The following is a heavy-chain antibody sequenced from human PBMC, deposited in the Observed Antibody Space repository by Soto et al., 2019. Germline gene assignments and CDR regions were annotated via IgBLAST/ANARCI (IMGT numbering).Heavy chain of an antibody. CDR1: GLTFSSYV. V-gene: IGHV3-23*04. CDR2: ISGSGGST. Sequence: EVQLVESGGGSVQPGESLRLSCAGSGLTFSSYVMNWVRQAPGKGLEWVSGISGSGGSTYYADSVQGRFSISRDNSKNTLFLQMNSLRVEDTAIYYWANAPGVAGRGRGYWGQGTLVIVSS. J-gene: IGHJ4*02. D-gene: IGHD6-19*01. CDR3: ANAPGVAGRGRGY.